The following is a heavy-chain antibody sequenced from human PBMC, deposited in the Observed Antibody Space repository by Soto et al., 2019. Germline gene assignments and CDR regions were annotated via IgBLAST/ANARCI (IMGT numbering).Heavy chain of an antibody. Sequence: ASETLSLTCAVYGGSFSGYYWSWIRQPPGKGLEWIGEINHSGSTNYNPSLKSRVTISVDTSKNQFSLKLSSVTAADTAVYYCARDGTTGTNRTPDYWGQGTLVTVSS. CDR2: INHSGST. V-gene: IGHV4-34*01. D-gene: IGHD1-1*01. J-gene: IGHJ4*02. CDR3: ARDGTTGTNRTPDY. CDR1: GGSFSGYY.